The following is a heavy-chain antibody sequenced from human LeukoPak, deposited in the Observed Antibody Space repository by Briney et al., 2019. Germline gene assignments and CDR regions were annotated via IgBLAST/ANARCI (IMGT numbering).Heavy chain of an antibody. D-gene: IGHD3-22*01. V-gene: IGHV4-59*12. CDR1: GGSISSYY. J-gene: IGHJ4*02. Sequence: SETLSLTCTVSGGSISSYYWSWIRQPPGKGLEWIGYIYYSGSTNYNPSLKSRVTISVDTSKNQFSLKLSSVTAADTAVYYCARDTRVYDSSGYYWDYFDYWGQGTLVTVSS. CDR3: ARDTRVYDSSGYYWDYFDY. CDR2: IYYSGST.